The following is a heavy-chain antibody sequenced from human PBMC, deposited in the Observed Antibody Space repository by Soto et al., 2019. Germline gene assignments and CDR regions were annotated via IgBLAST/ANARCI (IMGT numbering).Heavy chain of an antibody. CDR1: GFTFRSYA. J-gene: IGHJ5*02. CDR3: ARHVWGTHCDWFDP. CDR2: ISDRGDRT. V-gene: IGHV3-23*01. D-gene: IGHD3-16*01. Sequence: EVQLLESGGRLVQPGGSLRLSCAASGFTFRSYAMSWVRQAPGKGLEWVSTISDRGDRTNYADSVKGRFTISRDNSKNTLYLQVNSLRVDDTAVYYCARHVWGTHCDWFDPWGQGTLVTVSS.